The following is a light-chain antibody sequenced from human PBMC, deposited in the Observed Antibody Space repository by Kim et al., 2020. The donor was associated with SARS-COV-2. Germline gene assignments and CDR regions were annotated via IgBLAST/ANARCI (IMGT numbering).Light chain of an antibody. CDR1: ERLVFSDGDTY. CDR3: MQDTHWPHT. J-gene: IGKJ3*01. V-gene: IGKV2-30*01. Sequence: TQSPVSLPVTLGQSASMSCRSSERLVFSDGDTYLSWFHQRPGQSPRRLIYKVSKRDFGVPDRFSVSGSATDFTLKISRVEAEDVEIYYSMQDTHWPHTFGAGTKADIK. CDR2: KVS.